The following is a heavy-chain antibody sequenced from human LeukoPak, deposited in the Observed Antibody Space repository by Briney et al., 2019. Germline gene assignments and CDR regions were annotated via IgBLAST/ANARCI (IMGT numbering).Heavy chain of an antibody. Sequence: GGSLRLSCAASGFTFSSYSMNWVRQAPGKGLEWVANIKQDGSEKYYVDSVKGRFTISRDNAKKSLYLQMSSLRAEDTAVYYCARLDGYMGSVSHWGQGTLVTVSS. CDR1: GFTFSSYS. CDR3: ARLDGYMGSVSH. CDR2: IKQDGSEK. J-gene: IGHJ4*02. V-gene: IGHV3-7*01. D-gene: IGHD5-24*01.